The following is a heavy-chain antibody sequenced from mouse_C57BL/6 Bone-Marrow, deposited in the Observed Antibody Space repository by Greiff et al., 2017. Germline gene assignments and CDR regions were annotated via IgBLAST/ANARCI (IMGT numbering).Heavy chain of an antibody. CDR3: ARSKRRIEPFAY. Sequence: VQLQQPGPELVKPGASVKLSCKASGYTFTSYWMHWVKQRPGQGLEWIGMIHPKSGSTNYNEKFKSKATLTVAKSSSTAYMQLSSLTCEDSAVYYCARSKRRIEPFAYWGQGTLVTVSA. V-gene: IGHV1-64*01. J-gene: IGHJ3*01. CDR1: GYTFTSYW. CDR2: IHPKSGST.